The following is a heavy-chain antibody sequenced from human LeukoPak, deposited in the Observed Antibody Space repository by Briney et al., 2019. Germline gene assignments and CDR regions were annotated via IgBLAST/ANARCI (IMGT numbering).Heavy chain of an antibody. CDR1: GGSISSYH. Sequence: SETLSLTCTVSGGSISSYHWSWIRQPPGKGLEWIGYIYSSGSTNYNPSLKSRVTISVDTSKNQFSLKLSSVTAADTAVYYRARAADYFDYWGQGTLVTVSS. J-gene: IGHJ4*02. CDR3: ARAADYFDY. V-gene: IGHV4-59*01. D-gene: IGHD2-15*01. CDR2: IYSSGST.